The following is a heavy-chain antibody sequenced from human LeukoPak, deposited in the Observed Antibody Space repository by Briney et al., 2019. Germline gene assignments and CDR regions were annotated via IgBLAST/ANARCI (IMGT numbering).Heavy chain of an antibody. J-gene: IGHJ4*01. CDR3: AKVTWFGEPG. CDR2: ISPSGDT. D-gene: IGHD3-10*01. Sequence: GRSLRLSCGAAGFSFTSHALTWVRQGPGKGLEWVSSISPSGDTYYADSVKGRFTSSRDSSTSTLYLQMNSLRVEDTAVYYCAKVTWFGEPGWGHGTLVILSS. CDR1: GFSFTSHA. V-gene: IGHV3-23*01.